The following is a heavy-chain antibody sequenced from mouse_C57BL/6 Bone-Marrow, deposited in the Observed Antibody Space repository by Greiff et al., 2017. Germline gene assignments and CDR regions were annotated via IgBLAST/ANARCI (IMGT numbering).Heavy chain of an antibody. CDR1: GYTFTSYG. Sequence: VQLQESGAELARPGASVKLSCKASGYTFTSYGISWVKQRTGQGLEWIGEIYPRSGNTYYNEKFKGKDTLTADKSSSTAYMELRSLTSEDSAVXFCARGAQALFAYWGQGTLVTVSA. CDR2: IYPRSGNT. V-gene: IGHV1-81*01. D-gene: IGHD3-2*02. J-gene: IGHJ3*01. CDR3: ARGAQALFAY.